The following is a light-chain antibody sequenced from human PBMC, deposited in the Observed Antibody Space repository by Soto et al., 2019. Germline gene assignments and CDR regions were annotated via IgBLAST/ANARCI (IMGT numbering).Light chain of an antibody. CDR1: QSVTTN. V-gene: IGKV3-15*01. CDR2: GTS. CDR3: QQYNKWPST. Sequence: EFVVTQSPASLSVSPGERATLSCRASQSVTTNLAWYQQKPGQAPRPLIYGTSNRASGVPARYSGSRSETDFTLTISSLQSEDFAVYYCQQYNKWPSTFGQGTKVDIK. J-gene: IGKJ1*01.